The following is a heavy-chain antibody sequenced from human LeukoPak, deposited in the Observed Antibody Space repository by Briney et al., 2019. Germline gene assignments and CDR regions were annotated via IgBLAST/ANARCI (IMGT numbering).Heavy chain of an antibody. J-gene: IGHJ4*02. D-gene: IGHD3-22*01. V-gene: IGHV3-30*02. CDR2: IRYDGSNK. Sequence: GGSLRLSCAASGFTFSSYGMHWVRQAPGKELEWVAFIRYDGSNKYYADSVKGRFAISRDNSKSTLYLQMNSLRAEDTAVYYCAKDPQYYYDSSGYFNYWGQGTLVTVSS. CDR1: GFTFSSYG. CDR3: AKDPQYYYDSSGYFNY.